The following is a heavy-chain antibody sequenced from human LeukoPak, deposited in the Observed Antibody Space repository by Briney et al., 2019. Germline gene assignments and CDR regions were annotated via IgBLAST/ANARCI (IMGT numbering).Heavy chain of an antibody. Sequence: GGSLRLSCAASRFTFSSYGMSWVRQAPGKGLEWVSGISSSGGSTYYADSVKGRFTISRDNSKNTLYLQMNNLRAEDTAVYYCAKDALRCTNGVCDYYYYYMDVWGKGTTVTVSS. CDR1: RFTFSSYG. J-gene: IGHJ6*03. V-gene: IGHV3-23*01. D-gene: IGHD2-8*01. CDR3: AKDALRCTNGVCDYYYYYMDV. CDR2: ISSSGGST.